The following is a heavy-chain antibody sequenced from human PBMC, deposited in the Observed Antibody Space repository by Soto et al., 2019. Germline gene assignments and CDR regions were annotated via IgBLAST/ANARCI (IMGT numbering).Heavy chain of an antibody. J-gene: IGHJ5*02. CDR2: IRRKADSYAT. Sequence: EVQLVESGGGLVQPGGSLKLSCTASGFTFSDSPMHWVRQASGKGLEWVGRIRRKADSYATAYGASVKGRFTISRDDSKNTAYLQMNSLKTEDAAVYYCSSHSPEDMRRTWGQGTLVTVSS. CDR1: GFTFSDSP. V-gene: IGHV3-73*02. D-gene: IGHD2-15*01. CDR3: SSHSPEDMRRT.